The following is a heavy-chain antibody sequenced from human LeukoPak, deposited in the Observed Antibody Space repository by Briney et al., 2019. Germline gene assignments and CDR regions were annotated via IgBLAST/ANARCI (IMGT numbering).Heavy chain of an antibody. Sequence: SETLSLTCTVSGGSISGYYWSWIRQPAGRGLEWIGRIYTSGSTNYNPSLKSRVTMSIDTSRNQFPLKVNSVTAADTAVYYCARGGRTYDPGFDPWGQGSLVTVSS. D-gene: IGHD3-22*01. J-gene: IGHJ5*02. CDR3: ARGGRTYDPGFDP. CDR1: GGSISGYY. V-gene: IGHV4-4*07. CDR2: IYTSGST.